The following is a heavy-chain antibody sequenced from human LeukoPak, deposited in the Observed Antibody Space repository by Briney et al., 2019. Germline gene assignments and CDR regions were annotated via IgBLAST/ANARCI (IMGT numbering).Heavy chain of an antibody. D-gene: IGHD3-3*01. J-gene: IGHJ3*02. CDR3: ARHAPQFRFLDDAFDI. V-gene: IGHV4-38-2*01. CDR2: IYHSGST. Sequence: SETLPLTCAVSGYSISSGYYWGWIRQPPGKGLEWIGSIYHSGSTYYNPSLKSRVTISVDTSKNQFSLKLSSVTAADTAVYYCARHAPQFRFLDDAFDIWGQGTMVTVSS. CDR1: GYSISSGYY.